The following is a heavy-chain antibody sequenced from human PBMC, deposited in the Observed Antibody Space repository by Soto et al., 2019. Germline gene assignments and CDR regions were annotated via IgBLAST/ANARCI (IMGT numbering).Heavy chain of an antibody. Sequence: GGSLRLSCAASGFTFSSYAMHWVRQAPGKGLEWLAVISYDGSNKYYADSVKGRFTISRDNSKNTLYLQMSSLRAEDTAVYYCARDVVAANDDYWGQGTLVTISS. CDR1: GFTFSSYA. D-gene: IGHD2-15*01. J-gene: IGHJ4*02. CDR3: ARDVVAANDDY. V-gene: IGHV3-30-3*01. CDR2: ISYDGSNK.